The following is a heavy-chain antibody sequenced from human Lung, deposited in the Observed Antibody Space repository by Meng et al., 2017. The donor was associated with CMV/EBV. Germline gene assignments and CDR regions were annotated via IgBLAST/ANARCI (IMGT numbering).Heavy chain of an antibody. Sequence: QVQLQESGPGLVKPSQTLSLPCTVSGGSISSRSFYWNWIRQPAGKGMEWIGRLYATGSTNYNPSLESRATISVDTSKNQFSLRLDSVTAADTAVYYCARGPYSTGWCDFWGQGSLVTVSS. V-gene: IGHV4-61*02. CDR3: ARGPYSTGWCDF. D-gene: IGHD6-19*01. J-gene: IGHJ4*02. CDR2: LYATGST. CDR1: GGSISSRSFY.